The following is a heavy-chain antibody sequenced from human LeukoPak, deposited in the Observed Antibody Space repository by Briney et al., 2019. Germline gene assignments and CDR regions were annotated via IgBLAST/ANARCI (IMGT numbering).Heavy chain of an antibody. CDR1: GYTFTGYF. D-gene: IGHD5-18*01. CDR3: ARIGGSGYTYGTFDY. V-gene: IGHV1-2*02. CDR2: ISCNSGGT. Sequence: ASVKVSCKASGYTFTGYFIHWMRQAPGQGLEWMGWISCNSGGTSYAQKFQGRVTMTRDTSISTAYMEMSRLRFDDTAVYYCARIGGSGYTYGTFDYWGQGTLVTVSS. J-gene: IGHJ4*02.